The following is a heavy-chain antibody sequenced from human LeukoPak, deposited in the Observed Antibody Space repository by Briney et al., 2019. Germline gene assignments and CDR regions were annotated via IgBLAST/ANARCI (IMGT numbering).Heavy chain of an antibody. CDR1: GFTFSDAW. J-gene: IGHJ4*02. CDR3: TTLLH. D-gene: IGHD2-15*01. CDR2: IKSKPDGETT. V-gene: IGHV3-15*01. Sequence: GGSLRLSCAASGFTFSDAWMNWVRQAPGKGLEWVGRIKSKPDGETTDYAAPVKDRFTISRDDSKNTLYLQMDSLRIEDTAVYYCTTLLHWGQGILVTVSS.